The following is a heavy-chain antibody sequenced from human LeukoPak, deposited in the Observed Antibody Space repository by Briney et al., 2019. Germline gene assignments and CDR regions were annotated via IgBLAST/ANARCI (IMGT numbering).Heavy chain of an antibody. D-gene: IGHD2-15*01. CDR2: ISGSGGST. J-gene: IGHJ4*02. CDR1: GFTFSSYA. V-gene: IGHV3-23*01. CDR3: AKGGYCSGGSCHATLFDY. Sequence: GGSLRLSCAASGFTFSSYAMHWVRQAPGKGLEWVSAISGSGGSTNYADSVKGRFTISRDNSKNTLYLQMNSLRAEDTAVYYCAKGGYCSGGSCHATLFDYWGQGTLVTVSS.